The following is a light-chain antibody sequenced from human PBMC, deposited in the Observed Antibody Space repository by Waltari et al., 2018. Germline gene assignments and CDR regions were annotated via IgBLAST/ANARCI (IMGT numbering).Light chain of an antibody. Sequence: SSELTQDPAVSVALGQTVRITCQGASPRRYYASWYQQRPGPAPFLVLYGHDNRPSGIPDRFSGSTSGNTASLTITRAQAEDAGVYYCLSRDSSSTRVFGGGTTLTV. J-gene: IGLJ3*02. CDR2: GHD. V-gene: IGLV3-19*01. CDR3: LSRDSSSTRV. CDR1: SPRRYY.